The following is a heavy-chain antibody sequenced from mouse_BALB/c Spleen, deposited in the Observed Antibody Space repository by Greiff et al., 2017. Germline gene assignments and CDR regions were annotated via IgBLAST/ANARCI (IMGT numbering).Heavy chain of an antibody. J-gene: IGHJ1*01. D-gene: IGHD2-1*01. Sequence: QVQLQQSGAELVRPGTSVKVSCKASGYAFTNYLIEWVKQRPGQGLEWIGVINPGSGGTNYNEKFKGKATLTADKSSSTAYMQLSSLTSDDSAVYFCARDENYGNPGYFDVGGAGTTVTVSS. V-gene: IGHV1-54*01. CDR3: ARDENYGNPGYFDV. CDR1: GYAFTNYL. CDR2: INPGSGGT.